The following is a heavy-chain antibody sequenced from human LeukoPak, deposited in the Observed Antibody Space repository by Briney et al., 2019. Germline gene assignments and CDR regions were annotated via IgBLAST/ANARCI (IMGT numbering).Heavy chain of an antibody. CDR1: GYTFTGYY. CDR2: INPNSGGT. J-gene: IGHJ4*02. Sequence: ASVKVSCKASGYTFTGYYMHWVRQAPGQGLEWMGRINPNSGGTNYAQKFQGRVTMTRDTSISTAYMELSSLRSEDTAVYYCARGREVYCSGGSCYYYYFDYWGQGTLVTVSS. V-gene: IGHV1-2*06. CDR3: ARGREVYCSGGSCYYYYFDY. D-gene: IGHD2-15*01.